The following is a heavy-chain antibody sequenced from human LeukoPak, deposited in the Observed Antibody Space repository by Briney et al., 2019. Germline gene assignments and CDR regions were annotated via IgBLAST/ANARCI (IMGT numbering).Heavy chain of an antibody. D-gene: IGHD6-6*01. CDR3: ARGPLSSSSGAPFDY. Sequence: GGSLRLSCAASGFTFSSYSMNWVRQAPGKGLEWVSSISTSSYYIYYADSLKGRFTISRDNAKNSLYLQMNSLRPEDTALYYCARGPLSSSSGAPFDYWGQGTQVTVSS. CDR2: ISTSSYYI. J-gene: IGHJ4*02. V-gene: IGHV3-21*01. CDR1: GFTFSSYS.